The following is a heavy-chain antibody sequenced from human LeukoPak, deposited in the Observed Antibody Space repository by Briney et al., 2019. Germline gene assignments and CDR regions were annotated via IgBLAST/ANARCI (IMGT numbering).Heavy chain of an antibody. D-gene: IGHD3-22*01. Sequence: GGSLKLSCAASGRMFITYSMHWVRQAPGKGLEWLSMISADESDITYTDSVKGRFTTSRDNSKNTLYLQMTSLRAEDTAVYYCAKDIYDSSGQGYWGQGTLVTVSS. CDR2: ISADESDI. CDR1: GRMFITYS. J-gene: IGHJ4*02. V-gene: IGHV3-30*04. CDR3: AKDIYDSSGQGY.